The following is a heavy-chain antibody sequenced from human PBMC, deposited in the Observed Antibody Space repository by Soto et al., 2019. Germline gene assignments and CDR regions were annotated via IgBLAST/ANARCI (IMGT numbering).Heavy chain of an antibody. CDR3: AKDRGLVVRGVIGYYYYGMDV. CDR1: GFTFSSYG. D-gene: IGHD3-10*01. V-gene: IGHV3-30*18. J-gene: IGHJ6*02. CDR2: ISYDGSNK. Sequence: GGSLRLSCAASGFTFSSYGMHWVRQAPGKGLEWVAVISYDGSNKYYADSVKGRFTISRDNSKNTLYLQMNSLRAEDTAVYYCAKDRGLVVRGVIGYYYYGMDVWGQGTTVTVSS.